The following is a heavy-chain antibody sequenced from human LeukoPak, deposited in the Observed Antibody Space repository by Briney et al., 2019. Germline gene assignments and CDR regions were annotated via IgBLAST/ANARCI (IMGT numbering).Heavy chain of an antibody. J-gene: IGHJ3*02. CDR1: GFTFSNYG. CDR2: ISYDGSNK. D-gene: IGHD3-10*01. CDR3: ANGYYYGSGSYYKEAFDI. V-gene: IGHV3-30*18. Sequence: PGGSLRLSCAASGFTFSNYGMHWVRQAPGKGGEWGVVISYDGSNKYYADSVKCRFTISRDNSKNTLYLQMNSLRAEDTAVYYCANGYYYGSGSYYKEAFDIWGQGTMVTVSS.